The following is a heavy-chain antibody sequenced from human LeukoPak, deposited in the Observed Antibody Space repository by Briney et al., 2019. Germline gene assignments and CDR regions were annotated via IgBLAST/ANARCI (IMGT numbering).Heavy chain of an antibody. CDR1: GGTFSSYA. CDR3: AREGAYGSGSSFDY. CDR2: IIPILGIA. J-gene: IGHJ4*02. Sequence: SVKVSCKASGGTFSSYAVSWVRQAPGQGLEWMGRIIPILGIASYAQKFQGRVTMTRDTSTSTVYMELSSLRSEDTAVYYRAREGAYGSGSSFDYWGQGTLVTVSS. V-gene: IGHV1-69*04. D-gene: IGHD3-10*01.